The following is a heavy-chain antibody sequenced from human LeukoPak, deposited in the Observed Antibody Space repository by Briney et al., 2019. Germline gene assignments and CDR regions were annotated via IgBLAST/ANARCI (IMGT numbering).Heavy chain of an antibody. V-gene: IGHV1-58*01. J-gene: IGHJ4*02. CDR3: AVYGDRAPPLPPHFDY. CDR2: IFVGSGNT. Sequence: ASVKVSCKASGFTFTSSAVQWVRQPRGQRLEWIGWIFVGSGNTNYPQKFQERVTLTRDMSKSTAYMELSSLRSEDTAVYYCAVYGDRAPPLPPHFDYWGQGTLVTVSS. D-gene: IGHD4-17*01. CDR1: GFTFTSSA.